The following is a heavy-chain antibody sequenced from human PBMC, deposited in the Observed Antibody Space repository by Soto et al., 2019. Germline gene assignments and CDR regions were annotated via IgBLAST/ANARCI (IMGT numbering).Heavy chain of an antibody. J-gene: IGHJ6*02. D-gene: IGHD6-6*01. Sequence: ESLKISCQGSGYNFSRYLIGWVRQMPGKDLEWMGIIYPGDSDTRYSPSFQGQVTISADKSLRTAYLQWTSLKASDTALYYCARTRSFTLGFYYDGMDVWGQGTTVTVSS. CDR2: IYPGDSDT. CDR1: GYNFSRYL. CDR3: ARTRSFTLGFYYDGMDV. V-gene: IGHV5-51*01.